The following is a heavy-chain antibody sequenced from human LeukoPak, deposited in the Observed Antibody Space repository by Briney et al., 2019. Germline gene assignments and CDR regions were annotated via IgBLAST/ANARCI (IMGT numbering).Heavy chain of an antibody. Sequence: TGGSLRLSCAASGFTFSSYAMHWVRQAPGKGLEWLSLISGDGASTDYAESLKGRVAISRDNSKNSLSLQMNSLRAEDTALYYCAKDVDDFGDYVLDHWGQGTLVTVSS. V-gene: IGHV3-43*02. D-gene: IGHD4-17*01. CDR3: AKDVDDFGDYVLDH. J-gene: IGHJ4*02. CDR2: ISGDGAST. CDR1: GFTFSSYA.